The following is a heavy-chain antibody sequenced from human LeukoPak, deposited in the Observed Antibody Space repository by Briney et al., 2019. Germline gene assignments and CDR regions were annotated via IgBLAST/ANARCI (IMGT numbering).Heavy chain of an antibody. CDR3: ARDMTTVLDFDY. D-gene: IGHD4-11*01. V-gene: IGHV3-66*01. CDR1: GFTGSTKY. J-gene: IGHJ4*02. Sequence: GGSLRLSCVASGFTGSTKYMSWVRQAPGKGLGWGSVIYSGGRTYYADNVKGRFSISRDNSKNTLYLQMNSLRAEDTAVYYCARDMTTVLDFDYWGQGTLVTVAS. CDR2: IYSGGRT.